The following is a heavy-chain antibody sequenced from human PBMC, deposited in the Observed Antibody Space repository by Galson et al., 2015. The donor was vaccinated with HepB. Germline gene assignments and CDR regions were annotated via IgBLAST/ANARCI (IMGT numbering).Heavy chain of an antibody. J-gene: IGHJ4*02. CDR1: GFTFSSYI. CDR2: ISSSSSYR. CDR3: AREGYSGYHCGY. D-gene: IGHD5-12*01. Sequence: SLRLSCAASGFTFSSYIMNWVRQAPGKGLEWVSCISSSSSYRHYADSVKGRFTISRDNAKNSLYLQMNSLRAEDTAVYYCAREGYSGYHCGYWGQGTLVTVSS. V-gene: IGHV3-21*01.